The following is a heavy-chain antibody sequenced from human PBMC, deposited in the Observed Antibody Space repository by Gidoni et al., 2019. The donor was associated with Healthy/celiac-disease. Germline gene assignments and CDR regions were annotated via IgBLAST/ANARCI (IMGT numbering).Heavy chain of an antibody. V-gene: IGHV4-34*01. J-gene: IGHJ5*02. CDR1: GGSFSCYY. CDR3: ARGLRGYSDGPNNWFDP. CDR2: IKHSGSN. Sequence: QVQLQQWGAGLLRPSETLSLTCAVYGGSFSCYYWSWIRQPPGKGLEWIGEIKHSGSNNYNPSLKSRVTISVDTSKNQFSLKLSSVTAADTAVYYCARGLRGYSDGPNNWFDPWGQGTLVTVSS. D-gene: IGHD5-18*01.